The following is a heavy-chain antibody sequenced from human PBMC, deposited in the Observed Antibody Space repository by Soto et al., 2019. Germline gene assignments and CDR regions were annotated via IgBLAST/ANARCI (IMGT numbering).Heavy chain of an antibody. D-gene: IGHD3-10*01. Sequence: GGSLRLSCAASGFTFSSYWMSWVRQAPGKGLEWVANIKQDGSEKYYVDSVKGRFTISRDNAKNSLYLQMNSLRAEDTAVYYCARETNYGSGKSYYGMDVWGQGTTVTVSS. CDR2: IKQDGSEK. V-gene: IGHV3-7*01. J-gene: IGHJ6*02. CDR1: GFTFSSYW. CDR3: ARETNYGSGKSYYGMDV.